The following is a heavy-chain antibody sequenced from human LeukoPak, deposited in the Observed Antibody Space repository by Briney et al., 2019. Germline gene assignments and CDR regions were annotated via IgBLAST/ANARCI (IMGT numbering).Heavy chain of an antibody. V-gene: IGHV3-23*01. CDR2: ITGSSTST. D-gene: IGHD3-10*01. Sequence: GGSLRLSCAASGFTFSTYGMHWVRQAPGKGLEWVSGITGSSTSTYYPDSVKGRFTISRDNSKNTLYLQMNSLRAEDTAVYYCAKDRGSLWFGGLYLGDYWGQGTLVTVSS. CDR1: GFTFSTYG. J-gene: IGHJ4*02. CDR3: AKDRGSLWFGGLYLGDY.